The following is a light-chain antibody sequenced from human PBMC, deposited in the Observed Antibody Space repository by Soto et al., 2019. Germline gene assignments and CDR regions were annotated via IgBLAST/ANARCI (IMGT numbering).Light chain of an antibody. CDR2: DTS. CDR3: QQRTNWPRSFT. CDR1: QSVSSY. J-gene: IGKJ3*01. V-gene: IGKV3-11*01. Sequence: EIVLTQSPATRSLSPGGRSTLSCRASQSVSSYLAWYQQKPGQAPRLLIYDTSKRATGIPARFSGSGSGTDFTLTISSLEPEDFAVYYCQQRTNWPRSFTFGPGTKVDIK.